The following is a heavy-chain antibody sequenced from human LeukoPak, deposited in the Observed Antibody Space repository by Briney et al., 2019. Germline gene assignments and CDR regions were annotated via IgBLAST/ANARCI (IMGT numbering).Heavy chain of an antibody. D-gene: IGHD6-19*01. V-gene: IGHV1-18*01. CDR3: ARDFPYSSGSGYDDY. J-gene: IGHJ4*02. CDR2: ISAYNGNT. CDR1: GYTFTSYG. Sequence: ASVKVSCKASGYTFTSYGISWVRQAPGQGLEWMGWISAYNGNTNYAQKLQGRVTMTTDTSTSTAYMELRGLRSDDTAVYYCARDFPYSSGSGYDDYWGQGTLVTVSS.